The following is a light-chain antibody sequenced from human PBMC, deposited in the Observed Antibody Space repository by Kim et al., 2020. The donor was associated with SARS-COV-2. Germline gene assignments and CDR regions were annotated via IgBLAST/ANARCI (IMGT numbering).Light chain of an antibody. CDR1: QSISSW. J-gene: IGKJ1*01. V-gene: IGKV1-5*03. Sequence: DIQMTQSPSTLSASVGDRVTITCRASQSISSWLAWYQQKPGKAPKLLIYKASSLESGVPSRFSGSGSGTEFTLTISSLQADDFATYCCQQYNSYWTFGQGTKVDIK. CDR3: QQYNSYWT. CDR2: KAS.